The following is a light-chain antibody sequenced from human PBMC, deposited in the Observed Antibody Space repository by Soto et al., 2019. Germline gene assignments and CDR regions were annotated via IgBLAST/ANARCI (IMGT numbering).Light chain of an antibody. CDR2: DAS. J-gene: IGKJ3*01. CDR1: QSVSSY. Sequence: EIVLTQSPATLSLSPGKRATLSCRASQSVSSYLAWYQQKPGQAPRLLIYDASNRATGIPARFSGSGSGTDFTLSIRSLGPEDFAAYYCQQRSNWPRVTFGPGTKVDIK. V-gene: IGKV3-11*01. CDR3: QQRSNWPRVT.